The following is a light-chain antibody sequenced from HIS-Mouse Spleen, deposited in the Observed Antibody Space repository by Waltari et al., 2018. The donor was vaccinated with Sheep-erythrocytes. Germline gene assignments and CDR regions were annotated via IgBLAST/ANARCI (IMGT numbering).Light chain of an antibody. CDR1: SSDVGGYNY. Sequence: QSALTQPRSVSGSPGQSVTISCTGTSSDVGGYNYVSWYQQHPGKAPKLSIYDVSKRPSGVPDRFSCSTAGNTASLTISGLQAEDEADYYCCSYAGSYNHVFATGTKVTVL. CDR3: CSYAGSYNHV. V-gene: IGLV2-11*01. J-gene: IGLJ1*01. CDR2: DVS.